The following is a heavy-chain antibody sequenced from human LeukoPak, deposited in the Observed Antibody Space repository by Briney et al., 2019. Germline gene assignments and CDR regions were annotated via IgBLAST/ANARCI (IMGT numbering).Heavy chain of an antibody. D-gene: IGHD6-13*01. V-gene: IGHV3-23*01. CDR1: GFTFNSYA. Sequence: GGSLRLSCAASGFTFNSYAMSWVRQAPGKGLEWVSGISGSGGNTYYADSVKGRFTISRDNSQNTLYLQMNSLRAEDPAVYYCAKGSDSSPWPLFDYWGQETLVTVPS. CDR3: AKGSDSSPWPLFDY. J-gene: IGHJ4*02. CDR2: ISGSGGNT.